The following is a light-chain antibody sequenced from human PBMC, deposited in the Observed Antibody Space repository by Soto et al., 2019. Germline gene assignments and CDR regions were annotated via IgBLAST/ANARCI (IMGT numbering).Light chain of an antibody. CDR3: QQFGSSPGFT. V-gene: IGKV3-20*01. J-gene: IGKJ3*01. CDR2: GAS. CDR1: QSINSRY. Sequence: EIVLTQSPGTLSLSPGERATLSCRANQSINSRYLAWYQQKPGQAPRLLIYGASNRATGIPDRFSGSGSGTDFTLTISRLEPEDFAVYYCQQFGSSPGFTFGPGTKVDIK.